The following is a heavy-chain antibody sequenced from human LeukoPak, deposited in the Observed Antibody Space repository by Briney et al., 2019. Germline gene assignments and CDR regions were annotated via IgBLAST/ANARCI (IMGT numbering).Heavy chain of an antibody. CDR2: INAGNGNT. CDR3: ARGDDSSAYFLNCFDY. V-gene: IGHV1-3*01. Sequence: ASVKVSCKASGYTFTSYAMHWVRQAPGQRLEWMGWINAGNGNTKYSQKFQGRVTMTRDTSTSTVYMELSSLRSEDTAVYYCARGDDSSAYFLNCFDYWGQGTLVTVSS. J-gene: IGHJ4*02. CDR1: GYTFTSYA. D-gene: IGHD3-22*01.